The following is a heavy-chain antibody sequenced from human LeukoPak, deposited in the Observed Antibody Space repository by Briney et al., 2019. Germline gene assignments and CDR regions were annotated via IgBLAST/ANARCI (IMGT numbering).Heavy chain of an antibody. CDR3: ARDQSLYCSSTSCYRPYYFDY. V-gene: IGHV3-21*01. J-gene: IGHJ4*02. CDR1: ECTFSSYA. CDR2: ISSNSSYI. Sequence: GGSLRLSCAAAECTFSSYAMSWVRKAPGKGLELVSSISSNSSYIYYADSVKGRFTTSRDNAKNSLYLQMNSLRAEDTAVYYCARDQSLYCSSTSCYRPYYFDYWGQGTLVTVSS. D-gene: IGHD2-2*01.